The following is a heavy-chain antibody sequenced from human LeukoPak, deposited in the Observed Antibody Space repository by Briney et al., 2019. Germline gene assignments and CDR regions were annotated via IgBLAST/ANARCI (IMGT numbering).Heavy chain of an antibody. D-gene: IGHD6-6*01. CDR3: AREIAARPYYYYYGMDV. CDR2: MNPNSGNT. Sequence: ASVKVSCKASGYTFTSYDINWVRQATGQGLEWMGWMNPNSGNTGYAQKFQGRVTMTRNTSISTAYMGLSSLRSEDTAVYYCAREIAARPYYYYYGMDVWGQGTTVTVSS. CDR1: GYTFTSYD. V-gene: IGHV1-8*01. J-gene: IGHJ6*02.